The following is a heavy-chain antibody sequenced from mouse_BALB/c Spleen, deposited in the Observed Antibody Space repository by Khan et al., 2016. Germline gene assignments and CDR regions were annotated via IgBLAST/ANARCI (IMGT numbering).Heavy chain of an antibody. CDR3: AEDYYGSNWFAS. D-gene: IGHD1-1*01. V-gene: IGHV9-3*02. Sequence: QIQLVQSGPELKKPGETVKISCKASGYTFTNYGMNWVKQAPGKGLKWMGWINTNTGEPTYAEEFKGRFAFSLEPSASTAYLQINNLKNEDTATYFCAEDYYGSNWFASWGQGTLVTVSA. J-gene: IGHJ3*01. CDR2: INTNTGEP. CDR1: GYTFTNYG.